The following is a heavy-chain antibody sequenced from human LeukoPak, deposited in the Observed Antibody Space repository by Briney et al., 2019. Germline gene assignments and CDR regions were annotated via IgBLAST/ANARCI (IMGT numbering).Heavy chain of an antibody. J-gene: IGHJ4*02. D-gene: IGHD1-26*01. CDR2: IYYSGST. CDR3: ARARGSYSRHFDY. Sequence: PSETLSLTCTVSGGSISSYYWSWIRQPPGKGLEWIGYIYYSGSTNYNPSLKSRVTISADTSKNQFSLKLSSVTAADTAVYYCARARGSYSRHFDYWGQGTLVTVSS. V-gene: IGHV4-59*01. CDR1: GGSISSYY.